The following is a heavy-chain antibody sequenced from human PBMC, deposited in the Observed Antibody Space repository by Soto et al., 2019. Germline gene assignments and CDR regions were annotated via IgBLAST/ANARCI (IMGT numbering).Heavy chain of an antibody. CDR2: FDPEDGET. CDR1: GYTLTELS. J-gene: IGHJ4*02. D-gene: IGHD5-12*01. CDR3: VTLSYSGFDLGFDY. V-gene: IGHV1-24*01. Sequence: ASVKVSCKVSGYTLTELSMHWVRQAPGKGLEWMGGFDPEDGETIYAQKFQGRVTMTEDTSTDTAYMELSSLTSEDTAVYYCVTLSYSGFDLGFDYWGQGTLVTVSS.